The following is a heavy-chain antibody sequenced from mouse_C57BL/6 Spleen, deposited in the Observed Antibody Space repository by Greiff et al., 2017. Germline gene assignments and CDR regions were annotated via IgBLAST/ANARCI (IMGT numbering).Heavy chain of an antibody. Sequence: VQLQQSGPELVKPGASVKISCKASGYAFSSSWMNWVKQRPGKGLEWIGRIYPGDGDTNYNGKFKGKATLTADKSSSTAYMQLSSLTSEDSAVYFCARAGTGYWGQGTTLTVSS. J-gene: IGHJ2*01. CDR1: GYAFSSSW. CDR3: ARAGTGY. V-gene: IGHV1-82*01. CDR2: IYPGDGDT. D-gene: IGHD4-1*01.